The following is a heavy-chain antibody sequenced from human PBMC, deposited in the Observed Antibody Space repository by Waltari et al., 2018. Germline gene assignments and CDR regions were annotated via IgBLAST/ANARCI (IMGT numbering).Heavy chain of an antibody. J-gene: IGHJ4*02. CDR1: GGSISSSSYY. D-gene: IGHD3-10*01. Sequence: QLQLQESGPGLVKPSATLSLTCTVSGGSISSSSYYWGWIRQPPGKGLEWIGSIYYSGSTYYNPSLKSRVTISVDTSKNQFSLKLSSVTAADTAVYYCARVYGSGSYLFDYWGQGTLVTVSS. V-gene: IGHV4-39*07. CDR3: ARVYGSGSYLFDY. CDR2: IYYSGST.